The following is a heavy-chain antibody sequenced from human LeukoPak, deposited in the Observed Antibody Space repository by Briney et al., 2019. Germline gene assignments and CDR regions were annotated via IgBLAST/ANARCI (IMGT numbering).Heavy chain of an antibody. Sequence: PGGSLRLSCAASGFTFGTFWMHWVRQAPGKGLVWVSRINPEETTTNYADAVKGRFTISRDNAKNTLYLQMSSLRAEDTAVYYCARGGLEPADYWGQGTLVTVSS. CDR2: INPEETTT. V-gene: IGHV3-74*01. J-gene: IGHJ4*02. D-gene: IGHD1-14*01. CDR3: ARGGLEPADY. CDR1: GFTFGTFW.